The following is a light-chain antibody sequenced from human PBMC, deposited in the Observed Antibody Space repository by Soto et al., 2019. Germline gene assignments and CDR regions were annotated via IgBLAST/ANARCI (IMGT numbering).Light chain of an antibody. CDR2: KAS. CDR1: QSINNW. CDR3: QQYDTYWT. V-gene: IGKV1-5*03. J-gene: IGKJ1*01. Sequence: DIQMTQSPSTLSASVGDRVTITCRASQSINNWLAWDQQKPGKAPKLLIYKASNLDIGVPSRFSGSGSGTECTLTISSLQPDDFASYYCQQYDTYWTCGQGTKVEIK.